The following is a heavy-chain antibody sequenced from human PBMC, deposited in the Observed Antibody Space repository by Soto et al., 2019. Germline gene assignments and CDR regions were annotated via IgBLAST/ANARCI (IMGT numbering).Heavy chain of an antibody. CDR2: ISSFSTYT. J-gene: IGHJ2*01. CDR3: ARDPLWGTAMVLWYFDL. V-gene: IGHV3-21*01. D-gene: IGHD5-18*01. CDR1: GFTFGSYS. Sequence: SGGSLRLSCVGSGFTFGSYSMNWVRQAPGKGLEWVSSISSFSTYTYYGDSVKGRFTITRDNAKNSLYLQMDSLRAEDTAVYYCARDPLWGTAMVLWYFDLWGRGTLVTVSS.